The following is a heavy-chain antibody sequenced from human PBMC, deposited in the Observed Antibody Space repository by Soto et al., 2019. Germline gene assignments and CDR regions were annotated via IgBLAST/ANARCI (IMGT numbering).Heavy chain of an antibody. D-gene: IGHD1-20*01. J-gene: IGHJ6*02. V-gene: IGHV3-7*01. CDR3: ATYALITRTAPSYYYAMDV. CDR2: IKEGGSEK. CDR1: AFNFSNYW. Sequence: GSLRLSCAACAFNFSNYWVTWVRQAPGQGLEWVANIKEGGSEKYYVDSVKGRFTISRDNAKNSLYLQMNSLRAEDTAVYYCATYALITRTAPSYYYAMDVWGQGTTVTVSS.